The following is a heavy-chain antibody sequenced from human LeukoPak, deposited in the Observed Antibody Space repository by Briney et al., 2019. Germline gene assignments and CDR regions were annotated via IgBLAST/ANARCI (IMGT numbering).Heavy chain of an antibody. Sequence: GESLRLSCAASGFAVSSKYMSWVRQAPGKGLEWVSVIYSGGTTYYADSVKGRFTISRDTSKNTLYLQMNSLRAEDTAVYYCARMLISSGYYVDSWGQGTLVTVSS. D-gene: IGHD3-22*01. CDR1: GFAVSSKY. J-gene: IGHJ4*02. V-gene: IGHV3-53*01. CDR3: ARMLISSGYYVDS. CDR2: IYSGGTT.